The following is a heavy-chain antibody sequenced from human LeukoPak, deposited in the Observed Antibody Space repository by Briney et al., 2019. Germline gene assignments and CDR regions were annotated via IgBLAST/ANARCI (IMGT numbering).Heavy chain of an antibody. Sequence: ASVKVSCKGSGYTFNGYYMHWVRQAPGQGLEWMGWINPNSGGTNYAQKFQGRVTMTRDTSISTAYMELTSLRSEDTAVYYCAREGRTKVTPRPDGFDIWGQGTMVTVSS. J-gene: IGHJ3*02. CDR1: GYTFNGYY. V-gene: IGHV1-2*02. CDR2: INPNSGGT. CDR3: AREGRTKVTPRPDGFDI. D-gene: IGHD4-17*01.